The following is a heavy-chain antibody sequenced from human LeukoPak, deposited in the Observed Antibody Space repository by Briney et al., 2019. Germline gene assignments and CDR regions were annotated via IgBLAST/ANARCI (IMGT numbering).Heavy chain of an antibody. CDR2: IKQDGSEK. D-gene: IGHD3-3*01. V-gene: IGHV3-7*01. Sequence: GGSLRLSCAASGFTFSSYWMSWVRQAPGKGLEWVANIKQDGSEKYYVDSVKGRFTISRDNAKNSLYLQMNSLRAEDTAVYYCAREYDFWNGLSPPDYWGQGTLVTVSS. CDR3: AREYDFWNGLSPPDY. J-gene: IGHJ4*02. CDR1: GFTFSSYW.